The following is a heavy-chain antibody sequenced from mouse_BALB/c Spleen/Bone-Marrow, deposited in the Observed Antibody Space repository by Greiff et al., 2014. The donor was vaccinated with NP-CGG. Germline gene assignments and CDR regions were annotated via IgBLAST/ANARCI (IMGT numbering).Heavy chain of an antibody. Sequence: QVQLQQSGAELVKPGAPVKLSCKASGYTFTSYWMNWIKQRPGRGLGWIGRIDPSDSETHYNQKLKDKATLTVDKSSSRAYIQLSSLTSEDSAVYYCARDHFYSGNYEFDYWGQGTLVTVSA. D-gene: IGHD2-1*01. CDR3: ARDHFYSGNYEFDY. CDR2: IDPSDSET. CDR1: GYTFTSYW. V-gene: IGHV1-69*02. J-gene: IGHJ3*01.